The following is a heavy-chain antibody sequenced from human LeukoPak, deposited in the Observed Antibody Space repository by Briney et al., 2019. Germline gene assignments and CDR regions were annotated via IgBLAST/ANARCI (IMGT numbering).Heavy chain of an antibody. CDR1: GGSFSDYY. V-gene: IGHV4-34*01. CDR2: INHSGST. Sequence: SETLSLTCAVYGGSFSDYYWSWIRQPPGKGLEWMGEINHSGSTNHNPSLESRVTISVDTSKNQFSLKLSSVTAADTAVYYCARGGTGTQDWFDPWGQGTLVTVSS. D-gene: IGHD1-1*01. CDR3: ARGGTGTQDWFDP. J-gene: IGHJ5*02.